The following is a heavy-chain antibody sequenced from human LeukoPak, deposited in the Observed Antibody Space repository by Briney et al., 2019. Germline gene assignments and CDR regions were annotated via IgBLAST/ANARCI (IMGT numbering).Heavy chain of an antibody. D-gene: IGHD1-26*01. CDR3: AKDRWELPYYFDY. J-gene: IGHJ4*02. CDR1: GFTFSSYS. Sequence: PGGSLRLSCAASGFTFSSYSMNWVRQAPGKGLEWVSSISSSTTYIYYADSVKGRFTISRDNAKNSLYLQMSSLRAEDTAVYYCAKDRWELPYYFDYWGQGTLVTVSS. V-gene: IGHV3-21*01. CDR2: ISSSTTYI.